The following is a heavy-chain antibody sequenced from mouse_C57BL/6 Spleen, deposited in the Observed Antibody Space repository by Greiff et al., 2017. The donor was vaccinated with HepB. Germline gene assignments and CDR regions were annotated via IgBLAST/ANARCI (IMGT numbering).Heavy chain of an antibody. Sequence: EVQLVESGPVLVKPGASVKMSCKASGYTFTDYYMNWVKQSHGKSLEWIGVINPYNGGTSYNQKFKGKAPLTVDKSSSTAYMELNSLTSEDSADYYCARQYDYDRFAYWGQGTLVTVSA. D-gene: IGHD2-4*01. CDR3: ARQYDYDRFAY. CDR2: INPYNGGT. CDR1: GYTFTDYY. J-gene: IGHJ3*01. V-gene: IGHV1-19*01.